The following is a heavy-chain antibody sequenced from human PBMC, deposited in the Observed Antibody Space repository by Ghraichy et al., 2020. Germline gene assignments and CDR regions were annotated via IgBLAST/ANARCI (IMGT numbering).Heavy chain of an antibody. J-gene: IGHJ5*02. CDR1: GFTFRDHY. V-gene: IGHV3-11*06. Sequence: GGSLRLSCAASGFTFRDHYMSWIRQAPGKGLEWVSLISRRGRDTNYADSVRGRFTISRDDAKSSLYLQLNSLRVEDTAVYYCVREGQALGKNGFDLWGQGILVTVSS. CDR3: VREGQALGKNGFDL. CDR2: ISRRGRDT.